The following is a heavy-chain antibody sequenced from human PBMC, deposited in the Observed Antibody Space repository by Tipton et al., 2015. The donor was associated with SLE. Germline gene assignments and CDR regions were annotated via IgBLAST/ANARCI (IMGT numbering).Heavy chain of an antibody. J-gene: IGHJ4*02. V-gene: IGHV4-39*07. CDR1: GGSISSSPYY. CDR2: IYYSGST. CDR3: ARHDYNDYYLDY. Sequence: TLSLTCSVSGGSISSSPYYWGWIRQPPGKGLEWIASIYYSGSTYYNPSLKSRVTISVDTSKNQFSPKLSSVTAADTAVYYCARHDYNDYYLDYWGQGTLVTVSS. D-gene: IGHD4-11*01.